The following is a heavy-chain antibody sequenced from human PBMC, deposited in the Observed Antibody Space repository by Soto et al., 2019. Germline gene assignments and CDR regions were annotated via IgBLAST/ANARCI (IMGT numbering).Heavy chain of an antibody. CDR1: GGSISSDSFY. J-gene: IGHJ6*02. D-gene: IGHD2-15*01. CDR3: ARNQPQRYCSGGTCRPAYGMDV. Sequence: PSETLSLTCTVSGGSISSDSFYWAWIRQPPGKGLEWIGIIYYSGDTYYNPSLAGRLTMSVDTSNQFSLTLRSVTAADTALYYCARNQPQRYCSGGTCRPAYGMDVWGQGTKVT. V-gene: IGHV4-39*01. CDR2: IYYSGDT.